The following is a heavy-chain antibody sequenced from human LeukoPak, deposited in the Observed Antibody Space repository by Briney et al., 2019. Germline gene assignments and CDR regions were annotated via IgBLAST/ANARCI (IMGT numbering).Heavy chain of an antibody. CDR2: IYSGGST. V-gene: IGHV3-53*05. J-gene: IGHJ4*02. CDR3: ARSVAAAGTYLEYYFDY. D-gene: IGHD6-13*01. CDR1: GYTVSGNY. Sequence: PGGSLRLSCAASGYTVSGNYMSWVRQAPGKGLEWVSVIYSGGSTYYADSVKGRFTISRDNSKNTLYLQMNSLRAEDTAVYYCARSVAAAGTYLEYYFDYWGQGTLVTVSS.